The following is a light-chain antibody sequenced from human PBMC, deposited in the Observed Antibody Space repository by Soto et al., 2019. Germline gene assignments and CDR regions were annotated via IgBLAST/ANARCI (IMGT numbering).Light chain of an antibody. Sequence: DIQMTQSPSTLTASVGDRVTIACRASQSISTRLAWYQQKPGKAPKLLIYKASSLESGVPSRFSGSGSGTEFTLTISSLQPDDFALYFCQQYNNWPRTFGQGTKVDIK. CDR1: QSISTR. CDR3: QQYNNWPRT. CDR2: KAS. J-gene: IGKJ1*01. V-gene: IGKV1-5*03.